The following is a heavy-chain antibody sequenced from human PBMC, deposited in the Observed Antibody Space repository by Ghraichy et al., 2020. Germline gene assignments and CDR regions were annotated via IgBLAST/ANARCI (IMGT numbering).Heavy chain of an antibody. Sequence: SVKVSCKASGGTFSSYAISWVRQAPGQGLEWMGGIIPIFGTANYAQKFQGRVTITADESTSTAYMELSSLRSEDTAVYYCARSLEWLGAFDIWGQGTMVTVSS. CDR3: ARSLEWLGAFDI. D-gene: IGHD3-3*01. V-gene: IGHV1-69*13. J-gene: IGHJ3*02. CDR2: IIPIFGTA. CDR1: GGTFSSYA.